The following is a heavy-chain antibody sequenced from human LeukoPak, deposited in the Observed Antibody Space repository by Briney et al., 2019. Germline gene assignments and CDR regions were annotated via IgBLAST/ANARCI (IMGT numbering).Heavy chain of an antibody. V-gene: IGHV4-34*01. Sequence: PSETLSLTCAVYGGSFSGYYWSWIRQPPGKGLEWIGEINHSGSTNYNPSLKSRVTISVDTSKNQFSLKLSSVTAADTAVYYCARLRWLQPFDSWGQGIPVTVSS. CDR2: INHSGST. J-gene: IGHJ5*01. D-gene: IGHD5-24*01. CDR1: GGSFSGYY. CDR3: ARLRWLQPFDS.